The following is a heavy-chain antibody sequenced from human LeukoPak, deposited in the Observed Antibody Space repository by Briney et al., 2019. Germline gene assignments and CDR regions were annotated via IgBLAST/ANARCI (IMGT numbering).Heavy chain of an antibody. CDR2: INPDSGDT. CDR1: GYTFTACY. V-gene: IGHV1-2*06. Sequence: GASVKVSCKASGYTFTACYMYWVRQAPGQGLERLGRINPDSGDTKYVENLQGRVTMTRDTSITTVYMDLSGLRSDDTAVYYCARGPITIFGVSVGNWFDPWGQGTLVTVSS. J-gene: IGHJ5*02. D-gene: IGHD3-3*01. CDR3: ARGPITIFGVSVGNWFDP.